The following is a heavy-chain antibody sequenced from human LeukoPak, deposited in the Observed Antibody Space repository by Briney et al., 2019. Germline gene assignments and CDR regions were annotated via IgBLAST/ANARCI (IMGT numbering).Heavy chain of an antibody. D-gene: IGHD2-2*01. CDR3: ARRYCRSTSCTLDY. J-gene: IGHJ4*02. CDR1: GFTLSSYE. CDR2: ISSSGSTK. Sequence: GGSLRLSCAASGFTLSSYEMNWVRQAPGKGLEWVSYISSSGSTKYYADSVKGRFTISRDNAENSLSLQMNSLRAEDTAVYYCARRYCRSTSCTLDYWGQGALVTVSS. V-gene: IGHV3-48*03.